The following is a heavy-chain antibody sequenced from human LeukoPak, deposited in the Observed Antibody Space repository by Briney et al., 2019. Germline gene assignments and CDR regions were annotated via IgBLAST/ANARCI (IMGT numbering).Heavy chain of an antibody. Sequence: GGSLRLSCAASGFTFSGYWMHWVRQAPGKGLVWVSRISSDGSGTTYADSVKGRFTISRDNAENTLYLQMNSLRAEDTAMYYCARDRLDGHSDYWGQGTLVTVSS. D-gene: IGHD5-24*01. CDR3: ARDRLDGHSDY. CDR2: ISSDGSGT. J-gene: IGHJ4*02. CDR1: GFTFSGYW. V-gene: IGHV3-74*01.